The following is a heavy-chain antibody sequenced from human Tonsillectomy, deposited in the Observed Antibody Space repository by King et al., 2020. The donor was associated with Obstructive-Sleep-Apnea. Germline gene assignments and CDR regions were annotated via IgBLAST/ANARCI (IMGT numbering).Heavy chain of an antibody. CDR2: IYYTGST. V-gene: IGHV4-59*08. CDR1: GGSISSYY. Sequence: VQLQESGPGLVKPSETLSLTYTVSGGSISSYYWSWIRQPPGKGLEWIGYIYYTGSTNYNPSLKSRVTISIDTSKNQFSLKLSSGTAADPAVYYCARQTSLDYWGQGTLVTVSS. CDR3: ARQTSLDY. J-gene: IGHJ4*02.